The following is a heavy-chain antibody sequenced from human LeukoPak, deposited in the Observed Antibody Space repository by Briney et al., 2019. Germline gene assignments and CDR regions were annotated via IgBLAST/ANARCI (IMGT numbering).Heavy chain of an antibody. CDR3: VRNLDFWGDSEDY. CDR1: GFTFSSYW. J-gene: IGHJ4*02. Sequence: GGSLRLSCAASGFTFSSYWMHWVRQAPGKGLVWVSRINSDGSTTTYADSVKGRFTISRDNAKNTLYLQMNSLGAEDTAVYYCVRNLDFWGDSEDYWGQGTLVTVSS. D-gene: IGHD3-3*01. CDR2: INSDGSTT. V-gene: IGHV3-74*01.